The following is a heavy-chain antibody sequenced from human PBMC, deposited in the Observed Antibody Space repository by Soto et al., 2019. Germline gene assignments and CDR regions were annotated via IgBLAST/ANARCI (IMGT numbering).Heavy chain of an antibody. Sequence: SETLSLTCGVSGGTVASSHWWSWVRQSPGGGLEWIGNVYHTGDTNFNPSLQSRVTISVDKSNNQFSLRLNSLTAADTAVYFCAREIVTAGGNNYFDPWGPGTLITVSS. V-gene: IGHV4-4*02. D-gene: IGHD2-21*02. CDR1: GGTVASSHW. J-gene: IGHJ5*02. CDR3: AREIVTAGGNNYFDP. CDR2: VYHTGDT.